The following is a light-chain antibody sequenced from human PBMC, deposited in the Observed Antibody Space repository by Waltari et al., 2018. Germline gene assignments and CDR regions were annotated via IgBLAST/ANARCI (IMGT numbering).Light chain of an antibody. CDR1: RSNIGTNY. V-gene: IGLV1-47*01. CDR3: SSWDFRLTIWV. J-gene: IGLJ3*02. Sequence: QSALTQPPSVSGTPGQKVTISCSGGRSNIGTNYVNWYQHFPGSAPKLLFYRDNQRHSGAPARFSVSKSGTSASLAISDLRPEDEADYYCSSWDFRLTIWVFGGGSRLTVL. CDR2: RDN.